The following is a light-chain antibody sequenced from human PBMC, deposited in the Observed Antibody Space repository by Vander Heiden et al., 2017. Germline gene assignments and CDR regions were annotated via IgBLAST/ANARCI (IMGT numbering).Light chain of an antibody. CDR2: EVS. J-gene: IGLJ3*02. CDR3: CADAGSNKVV. V-gene: IGLV2-23*02. CDR1: SSDVGTYNL. Sequence: QSALTQPASVSGSPGQSITISCTGTSSDVGTYNLVSWYQQHPGKAHKLMMYEVSKRPAGVADRFSGSEAGNTASLTISGLQAEDEADYYCCADAGSNKVVCGGGTKVTVL.